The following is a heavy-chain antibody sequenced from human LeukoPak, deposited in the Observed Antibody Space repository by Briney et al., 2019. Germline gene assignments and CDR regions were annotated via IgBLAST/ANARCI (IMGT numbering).Heavy chain of an antibody. D-gene: IGHD6-19*01. CDR3: AKDLPMLIAVAGAYHY. Sequence: GGSLRLSCAASGFTFSSYAMSRVCQAPGKGLEWVSAISGSGGSTYYADSVKGRFTISRDNSKNTLYLQMNSLRAEDTAVYYCAKDLPMLIAVAGAYHYWGQGTLVTVSS. V-gene: IGHV3-23*01. CDR1: GFTFSSYA. J-gene: IGHJ4*02. CDR2: ISGSGGST.